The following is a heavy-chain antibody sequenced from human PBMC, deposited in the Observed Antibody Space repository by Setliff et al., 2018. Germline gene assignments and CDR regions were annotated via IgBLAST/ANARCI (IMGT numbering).Heavy chain of an antibody. D-gene: IGHD3-3*01. CDR1: GGSISSSSYY. V-gene: IGHV4-39*07. J-gene: IGHJ4*02. CDR3: ARDKRQYNFWSGYYGSWGNYFDY. CDR2: IYYSGST. Sequence: KTSETLSLTCTVSGGSISSSSYYWGWIRQPPGKGLEWIGSIYYSGSTYYNPSLKSRVTISVDTSKNQFSLKLSSVTAADTAVYYCARDKRQYNFWSGYYGSWGNYFDYWGQGTQVTVSS.